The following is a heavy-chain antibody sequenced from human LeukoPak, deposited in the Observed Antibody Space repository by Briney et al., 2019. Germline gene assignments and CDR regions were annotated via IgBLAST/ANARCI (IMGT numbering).Heavy chain of an antibody. CDR2: INHRGST. V-gene: IGHV4-34*01. D-gene: IGHD3-10*01. J-gene: IGHJ5*02. CDR3: AKSLYGSGSYYNWFDP. Sequence: SETLSLTCVVYGGSFSGYYWNWIRQSPGKGLEWIGEINHRGSTNYNPSHKRRVTISLDTSKNQFSLKLSSVTAADTAVYYCAKSLYGSGSYYNWFDPWGQGTLVTVSS. CDR1: GGSFSGYY.